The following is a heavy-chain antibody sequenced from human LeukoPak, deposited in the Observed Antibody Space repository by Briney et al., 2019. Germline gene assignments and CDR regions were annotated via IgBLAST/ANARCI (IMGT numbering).Heavy chain of an antibody. CDR1: GFSLSNTRLG. J-gene: IGHJ4*02. D-gene: IGHD5-24*01. Sequence: SGPVLVKPTETLTLTCTVSGFSLSNTRLGVTWIRQPPGKALELLAHIFPNGEKSYSTSLKTRLTISKDTSKSHVVLTVTNMDPVDTATYYCARTDGYNSFDSWGQGTLVTVSS. V-gene: IGHV2-26*01. CDR2: IFPNGEK. CDR3: ARTDGYNSFDS.